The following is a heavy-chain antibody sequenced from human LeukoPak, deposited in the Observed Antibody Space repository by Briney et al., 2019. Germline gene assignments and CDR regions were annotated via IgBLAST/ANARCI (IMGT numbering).Heavy chain of an antibody. CDR2: IWHDASAD. D-gene: IGHD6-19*01. Sequence: PGGSLRLSCAASGFSVGSNYMSWVRQAPGKGLEWVAVIWHDASADFYGDSVKGRSSISRGDSRNTVYLQMDSLRADDTALYYCAKDHAGGWSGYFDYWGQGTLVTVSS. CDR3: AKDHAGGWSGYFDY. J-gene: IGHJ4*02. V-gene: IGHV3-33*06. CDR1: GFSVGSNY.